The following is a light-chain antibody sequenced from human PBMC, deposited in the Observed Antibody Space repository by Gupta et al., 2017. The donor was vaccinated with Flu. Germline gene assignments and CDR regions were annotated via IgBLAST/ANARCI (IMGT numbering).Light chain of an antibody. J-gene: IGKJ1*01. CDR3: QQYGNSPYT. V-gene: IGKV3-20*01. CDR1: QTVNSNY. Sequence: TVLTQSPGTLSLSPGERATLSCGASQTVNSNYLAWYQQKPGQAPTLLIYGASSRATGIPDSFSGSGSGTDFTLTISRLESEDFAVYYCQQYGNSPYTFGQGTKVEIK. CDR2: GAS.